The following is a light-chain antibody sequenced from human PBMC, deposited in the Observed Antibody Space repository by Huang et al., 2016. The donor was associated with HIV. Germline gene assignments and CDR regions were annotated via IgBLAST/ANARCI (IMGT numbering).Light chain of an antibody. Sequence: DIQMTQSPSSLSASVGDRVTITCRASLTVISYLNWYQNSPGKAPKLLSYAASNLQSGVPSRFSGSGSGTHFTLTISSLQPEDFATYYCQQSYSTPWTFGQGTKVET. CDR2: AAS. CDR3: QQSYSTPWT. CDR1: LTVISY. V-gene: IGKV1-39*01. J-gene: IGKJ1*01.